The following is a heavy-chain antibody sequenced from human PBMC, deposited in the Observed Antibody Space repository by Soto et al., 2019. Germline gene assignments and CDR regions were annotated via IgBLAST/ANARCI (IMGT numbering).Heavy chain of an antibody. Sequence: QVKLVESGGGLVKPGGSLRLSCAASGLTFRDFYMSWIRQAPGKGLEWVSSISDGGGSRYYADSVTGRFTISRDNNKNSLYLQMSSLRAEDTAVYYCARIPFLVAIDYFYTMEVWGQGTTVTVSS. CDR3: ARIPFLVAIDYFYTMEV. D-gene: IGHD2-21*01. CDR1: GLTFRDFY. CDR2: ISDGGGSR. J-gene: IGHJ6*02. V-gene: IGHV3-11*01.